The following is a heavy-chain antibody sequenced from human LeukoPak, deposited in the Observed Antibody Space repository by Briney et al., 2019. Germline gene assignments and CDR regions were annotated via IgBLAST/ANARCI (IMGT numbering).Heavy chain of an antibody. Sequence: PGGSLRLSCAASGFTFSSYAMSWVRQAPGKGLEWVSAISGSGGSTYYADSVRGRFTISRDNSKNTLYLQMNSLRAEDTAVYYCARDRFVMATTIDIPGFDYWGQGTPVTVSS. D-gene: IGHD5-24*01. CDR2: ISGSGGST. J-gene: IGHJ4*02. V-gene: IGHV3-23*01. CDR1: GFTFSSYA. CDR3: ARDRFVMATTIDIPGFDY.